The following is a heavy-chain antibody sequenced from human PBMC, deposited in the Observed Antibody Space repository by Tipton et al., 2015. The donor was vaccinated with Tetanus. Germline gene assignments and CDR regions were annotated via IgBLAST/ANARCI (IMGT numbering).Heavy chain of an antibody. CDR1: GGSMSTSGHY. CDR3: ARLREIVSRSGWDFDY. Sequence: LRLSCIVSGGSMSTSGHYGAWVRQSPGQGLEWIGSLSYSGRTYYNPSLKSRVTMSVDTSKKDFSVRRRSVTAADTAVYYCARLREIVSRSGWDFDYWGQGILVTVSS. V-gene: IGHV4-39*02. J-gene: IGHJ4*02. CDR2: LSYSGRT. D-gene: IGHD5/OR15-5a*01.